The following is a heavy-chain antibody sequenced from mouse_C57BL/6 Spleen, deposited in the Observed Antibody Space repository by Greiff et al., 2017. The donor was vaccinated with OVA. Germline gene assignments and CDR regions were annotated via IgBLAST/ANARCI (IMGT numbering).Heavy chain of an antibody. CDR1: GFTFSSYA. CDR3: ARESLDYYGSSYVNWYFDV. D-gene: IGHD1-1*01. CDR2: ISDGGSYT. Sequence: EVQRVESGGGLVKPGGSLKLSCAASGFTFSSYAMSWVRQTPEKRLEWVATISDGGSYTYYPDNVKGRFTISRDNAKNNLYLQMRQLKSEDTAMYYCARESLDYYGSSYVNWYFDVWGTGTTVTVSS. V-gene: IGHV5-4*01. J-gene: IGHJ1*03.